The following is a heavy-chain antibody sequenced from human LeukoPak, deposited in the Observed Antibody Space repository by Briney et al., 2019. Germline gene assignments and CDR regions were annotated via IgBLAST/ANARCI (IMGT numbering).Heavy chain of an antibody. V-gene: IGHV3-23*01. J-gene: IGHJ4*02. Sequence: GGSLRLSCAASGFTFSSYAMSWVRQAPGKGLEWVSAISGSGAGTYYADSVKGRFTISRDNSKNTLYLQMNSLRAEDTAAYYCARASKYGSGSQYYFDYWGQGTLVTVSS. CDR2: ISGSGAGT. CDR1: GFTFSSYA. D-gene: IGHD3-10*01. CDR3: ARASKYGSGSQYYFDY.